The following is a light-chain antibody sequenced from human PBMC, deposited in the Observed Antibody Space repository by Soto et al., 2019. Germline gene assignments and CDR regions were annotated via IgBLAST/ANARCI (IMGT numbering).Light chain of an antibody. J-gene: IGLJ3*02. CDR2: GDR. CDR3: QSYDSSLGGMV. V-gene: IGLV1-40*01. Sequence: QPVLTQPPSVSGAPGQRVTISCTGSSSNIGAGYEVHWYQQLPGTAPKLLIYGDRYRHSGVPDRFSGSKSGTSVSLDITGLQAEDEADYLCQSYDSSLGGMVFGGGTKLTVL. CDR1: SSNIGAGYE.